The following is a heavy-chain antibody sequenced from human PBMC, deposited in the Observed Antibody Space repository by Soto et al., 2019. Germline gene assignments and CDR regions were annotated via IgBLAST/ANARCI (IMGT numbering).Heavy chain of an antibody. CDR3: ASGIQLWLRRINNGYSG. CDR1: GGTFSTYA. D-gene: IGHD5-18*01. V-gene: IGHV1-69*12. J-gene: IGHJ4*02. Sequence: QVQLVQSGAEVKKPESSVKVSCKAPGGTFSTYAISWVRQAPGQGLEWMGWIIPMFGTANYAHRFQDRVTITADESTNTVYMELSSLRSEDTAVYFCASGIQLWLRRINNGYSGWGQGTLVTVSS. CDR2: IIPMFGTA.